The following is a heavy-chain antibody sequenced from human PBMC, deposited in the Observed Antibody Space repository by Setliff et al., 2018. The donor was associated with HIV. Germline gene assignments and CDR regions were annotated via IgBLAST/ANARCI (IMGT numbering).Heavy chain of an antibody. J-gene: IGHJ3*02. D-gene: IGHD6-19*01. CDR2: MHNSGST. Sequence: PSETLSLTCTVSGDSISSSAYYWGWIRQPPGKGLEWIGSMHNSGSTNYNPSLKSRVTILVDKSKNQFSLKMSSVTAADTAVYYCARVAVAGTTFDVFDIWGQGTMVTVSS. CDR3: ARVAVAGTTFDVFDI. CDR1: GDSISSSAYY. V-gene: IGHV4-39*07.